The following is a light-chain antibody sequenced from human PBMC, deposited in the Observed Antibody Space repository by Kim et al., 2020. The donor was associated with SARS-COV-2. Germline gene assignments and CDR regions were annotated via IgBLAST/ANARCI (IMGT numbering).Light chain of an antibody. CDR2: DVN. CDR1: SSDVGGYNY. V-gene: IGLV2-14*01. CDR3: SSYTSTHTFV. J-gene: IGLJ1*01. Sequence: QSALTQPASVSGSPGQSITISCTGTSSDVGGYNYVSWYQQHPGKAPKLMIYDVNERPSGVSNRFSGSKSGNTASLTISGLQAKDEADYYCSSYTSTHTFVFGTGTKVTVL.